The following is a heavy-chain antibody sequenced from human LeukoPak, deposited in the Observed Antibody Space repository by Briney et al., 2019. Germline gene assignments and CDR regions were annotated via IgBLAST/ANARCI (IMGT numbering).Heavy chain of an antibody. J-gene: IGHJ4*02. CDR3: ARGLYRSGWYEFDY. Sequence: SQTLSLTCTVSGGSLSSSSYYWGWIRQPPGKGLEWIGRSYYSGSTYYNPSLKSRVTISVDTSKNQFSLKLSSVTAADTAVYYCARGLYRSGWYEFDYWGQGTLVTVSS. V-gene: IGHV4-39*01. CDR1: GGSLSSSSYY. CDR2: SYYSGST. D-gene: IGHD6-19*01.